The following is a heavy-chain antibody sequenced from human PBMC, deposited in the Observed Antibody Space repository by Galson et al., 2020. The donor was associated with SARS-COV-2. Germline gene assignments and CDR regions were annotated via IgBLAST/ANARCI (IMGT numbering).Heavy chain of an antibody. CDR2: ISSNGGST. CDR3: VRADFGDYGYFEY. J-gene: IGHJ4*02. CDR1: EFTFSSYP. D-gene: IGHD4-17*01. V-gene: IGHV3-64*01. Sequence: GGSLRLSCAASEFTFSSYPMYWVRQAPGKGLEYVSSISSNGGSTYYANSVKGRFTISRDNSKNTLYLQMGSLRAEDMAVYYCVRADFGDYGYFEYWGQGTLVTVSS.